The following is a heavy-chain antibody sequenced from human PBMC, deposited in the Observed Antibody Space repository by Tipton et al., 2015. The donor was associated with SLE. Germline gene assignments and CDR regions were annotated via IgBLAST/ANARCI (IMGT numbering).Heavy chain of an antibody. J-gene: IGHJ4*02. CDR1: GASISSHY. CDR2: IYYNRHT. Sequence: TLSLTCTVSGASISSHYWSWIRQPPGKKLEWIGYIYYNRHTNYIPSLESRVTISIDTSKNQFSLRLSSVTPADTAIYYCARDRYSSSLDYWGQGTLVTVSS. V-gene: IGHV4-59*11. CDR3: ARDRYSSSLDY. D-gene: IGHD6-13*01.